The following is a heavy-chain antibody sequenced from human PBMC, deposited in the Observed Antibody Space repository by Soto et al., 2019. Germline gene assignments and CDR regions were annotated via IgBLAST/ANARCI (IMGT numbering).Heavy chain of an antibody. J-gene: IGHJ5*02. CDR3: ARDLINDYSNCNWFDP. D-gene: IGHD4-4*01. Sequence: SVKVSCKASGGTFSSYAISWVRQAPGQGLEWMGGIIPIFGTANYAQKFQGRVTITADESTSTAYMELSSLRSEDTAVYYCARDLINDYSNCNWFDPWGQGTLVTVSS. CDR1: GGTFSSYA. CDR2: IIPIFGTA. V-gene: IGHV1-69*13.